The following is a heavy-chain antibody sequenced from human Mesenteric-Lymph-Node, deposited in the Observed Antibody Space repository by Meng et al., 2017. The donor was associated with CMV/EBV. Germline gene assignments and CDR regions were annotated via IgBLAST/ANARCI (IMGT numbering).Heavy chain of an antibody. CDR2: INPNSGGT. Sequence: ASVKVSCKASGYTFTGYYMHWVRQAPGQGLEWMGWINPNSGGTNYAQKFQGRVTMTRDTSISTAYMELSRLRSDDTAVYYCARERDCSSTSCSNYYYYGMDVWGQGTTVTVSS. CDR1: GYTFTGYY. V-gene: IGHV1-2*02. J-gene: IGHJ6*02. CDR3: ARERDCSSTSCSNYYYYGMDV. D-gene: IGHD2-2*01.